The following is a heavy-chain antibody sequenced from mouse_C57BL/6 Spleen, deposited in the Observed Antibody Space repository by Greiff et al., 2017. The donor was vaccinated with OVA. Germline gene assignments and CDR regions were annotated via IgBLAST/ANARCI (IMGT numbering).Heavy chain of an antibody. CDR1: GFNIKDYY. Sequence: EVKLQESGAELVKPGASVKLSCTASGFNIKDYYMHWVKQRTEQGLEWIGRIDPEDGETKYAPKFQGKATITADTSSNTAYLQLSSLTSEDTAVYYCAYYYGSRGFAYWGQGTLVTVSA. D-gene: IGHD1-1*01. J-gene: IGHJ3*01. V-gene: IGHV14-2*01. CDR3: AYYYGSRGFAY. CDR2: IDPEDGET.